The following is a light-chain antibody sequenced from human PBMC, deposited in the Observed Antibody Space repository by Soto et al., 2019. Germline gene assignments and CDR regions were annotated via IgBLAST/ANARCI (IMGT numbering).Light chain of an antibody. J-gene: IGKJ4*01. Sequence: EIAMTQSPDTLSVSRGEGSTLSCRASQGVRSDLAWYQQKAGQSPRLLIYGASTRAAETPARFSGSGSETEFTLTISSPQSEDFAVYYCQQYSKWPLTFGGGTKVDIK. CDR3: QQYSKWPLT. V-gene: IGKV3-15*01. CDR1: QGVRSD. CDR2: GAS.